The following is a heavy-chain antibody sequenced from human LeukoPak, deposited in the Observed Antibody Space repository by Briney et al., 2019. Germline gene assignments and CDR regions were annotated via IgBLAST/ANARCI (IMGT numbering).Heavy chain of an antibody. CDR2: IRYDGSNK. J-gene: IGHJ2*01. Sequence: PGWSLRLSCAASGFTFSSYGMHWVRQAPGKGLEWVAFIRYDGSNKYYADSVKGRFTISRDNSKNTLYLQMNSLRAEDTAVYYCAKVGDSHSSGWSRSSYWYFDLWGRGTLVTVSS. V-gene: IGHV3-30*02. CDR1: GFTFSSYG. D-gene: IGHD6-19*01. CDR3: AKVGDSHSSGWSRSSYWYFDL.